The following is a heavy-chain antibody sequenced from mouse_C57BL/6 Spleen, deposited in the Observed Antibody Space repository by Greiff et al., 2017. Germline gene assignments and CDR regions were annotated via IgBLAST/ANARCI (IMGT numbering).Heavy chain of an antibody. CDR1: GYTFTSYW. CDR2: IDPSDSYT. V-gene: IGHV1-50*01. D-gene: IGHD1-1*01. J-gene: IGHJ2*01. CDR3: ARSMGGSFYFDY. Sequence: QVQLQQPGAELVKPGASVKLSCKASGYTFTSYWMQWVKQRPGQGLEWIGEIDPSDSYTNYNQKFKGQATLTVDTSSSTAYMQLSSLTSEDSAVYYCARSMGGSFYFDYWGQGTTLTVSS.